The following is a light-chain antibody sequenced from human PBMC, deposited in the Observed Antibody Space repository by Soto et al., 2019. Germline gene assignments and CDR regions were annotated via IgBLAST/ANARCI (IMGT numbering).Light chain of an antibody. CDR2: EVS. V-gene: IGLV2-8*01. Sequence: QSALTQPPSASGSPGQSVTISCTGTSSDVGGYNYVSWYQQHTGKAPKLMIYEVSKRPSGVPDRFSGSKSGNTASLTVSGLQAEDEADYYCSSFAGSDNPFVFGTGTKLTV. J-gene: IGLJ1*01. CDR1: SSDVGGYNY. CDR3: SSFAGSDNPFV.